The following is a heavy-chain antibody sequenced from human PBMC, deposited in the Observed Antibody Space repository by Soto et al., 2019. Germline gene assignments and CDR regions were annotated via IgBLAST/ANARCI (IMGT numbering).Heavy chain of an antibody. CDR1: GVSITTSY. J-gene: IGHJ5*02. CDR3: ASSGIVGSEATTWFDP. CDR2: ISYRGST. Sequence: SETLSLTCTVSGVSITTSYWSWIRQPLGKALEWIGYISYRGSTNYNPSLKSRLTISIDTSKSQISLKLTSMTTADTAVYYCASSGIVGSEATTWFDPWGQGTLVTVSS. D-gene: IGHD3-22*01. V-gene: IGHV4-59*01.